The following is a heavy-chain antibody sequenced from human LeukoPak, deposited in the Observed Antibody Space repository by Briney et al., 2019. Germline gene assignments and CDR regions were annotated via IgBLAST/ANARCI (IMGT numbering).Heavy chain of an antibody. V-gene: IGHV3-53*01. D-gene: IGHD3-3*01. J-gene: IGHJ4*02. CDR1: GFTVSSNY. CDR2: IYSDGIT. Sequence: GGSLRLSCAASGFTVSSNYMYWVRQTPGKGLEWVSVIYSDGITYYADSVKGRFTMSRDNSKNTLYLQLNSLRAEDTAVDYCARDTMCGRHYNWGQGTLVTVSS. CDR3: ARDTMCGRHYN.